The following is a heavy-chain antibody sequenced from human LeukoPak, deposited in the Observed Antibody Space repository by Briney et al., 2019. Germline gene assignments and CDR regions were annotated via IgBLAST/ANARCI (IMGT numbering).Heavy chain of an antibody. V-gene: IGHV4-38-2*02. CDR3: AREHIVVVTTIPISGGDY. J-gene: IGHJ4*02. Sequence: SETLSLTCTVSGYSISSGYYWGWIRQPPGKGLEWIGSIYHSGSTYYNPSLKSRVTISVDTSKNQFSLKLSSVTAADTAVYYCAREHIVVVTTIPISGGDYWGQGTLVTVSS. CDR1: GYSISSGYY. D-gene: IGHD2-21*02. CDR2: IYHSGST.